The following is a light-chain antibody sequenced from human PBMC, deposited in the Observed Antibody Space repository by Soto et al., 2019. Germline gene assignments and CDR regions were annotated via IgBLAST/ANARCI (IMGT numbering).Light chain of an antibody. V-gene: IGKV3-20*01. Sequence: EIVLTQSPGTLSLSPGERATLSCRTSQSVSNNYLAWYQQKPGKXXXXXIXGXXSRATGITDRFSGSGSGTDFTLTISRLEPEDFAVYYCQQYGSSPTWTFGQGTKGDIK. CDR2: GXX. CDR3: QQYGSSPTWT. J-gene: IGKJ1*01. CDR1: QSVSNNY.